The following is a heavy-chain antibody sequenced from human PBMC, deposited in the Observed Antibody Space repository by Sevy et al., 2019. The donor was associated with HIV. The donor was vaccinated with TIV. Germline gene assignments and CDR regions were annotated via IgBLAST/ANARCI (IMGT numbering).Heavy chain of an antibody. CDR1: EFTFSSYE. J-gene: IGHJ4*02. D-gene: IGHD3-16*01. CDR3: AGGVVIGNSFDY. V-gene: IGHV3-48*03. Sequence: GESLKISCAASEFTFSSYEMNWVRQAPGKGLEWVSYISSSGSLIYYADSVKGRFTISSDNAKNSLYLQMNSLRAEDKAVYYLAGGVVIGNSFDYWGQGTLVTVSS. CDR2: ISSSGSLI.